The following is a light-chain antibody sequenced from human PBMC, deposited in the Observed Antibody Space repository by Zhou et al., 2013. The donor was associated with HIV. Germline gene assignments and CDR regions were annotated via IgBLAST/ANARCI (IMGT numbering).Light chain of an antibody. CDR3: QELNSHPQVT. J-gene: IGKJ5*01. CDR2: AAS. CDR1: SSY. V-gene: IGKV1-8*01. Sequence: SSYLVWYQQRPGTAPKFLIYAASTLQSGVPSRFSGSGSGTDFTLTISCLQSEDFATYYCQELNSHPQVTFGQGTRLEIK.